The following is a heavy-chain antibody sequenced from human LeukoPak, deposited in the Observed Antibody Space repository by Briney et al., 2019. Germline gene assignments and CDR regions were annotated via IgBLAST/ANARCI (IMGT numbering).Heavy chain of an antibody. CDR1: GFTFSSYA. J-gene: IGHJ4*02. V-gene: IGHV3-30-3*01. CDR3: ARGKGVASSLGY. CDR2: ISYDGSNK. Sequence: PGGSLRLSCAASGFTFSSYAMHWVRQAPGKGLEWVAVISYDGSNKYYADSVKGRFTISRDNSKNTLYLQMNSLRAEDTAVYYCARGKGVASSLGYWGQGTLVTVSS. D-gene: IGHD6-19*01.